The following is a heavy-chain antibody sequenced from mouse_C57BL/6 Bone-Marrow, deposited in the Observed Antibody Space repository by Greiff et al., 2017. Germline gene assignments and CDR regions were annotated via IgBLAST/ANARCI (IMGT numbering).Heavy chain of an antibody. D-gene: IGHD2-5*01. CDR1: GFTFSSYA. Sequence: EVQRVESGEGLVKPGGSLKLSCAASGFTFSSYAMSWVRQTPEQRLEWVAYISRGGDYIYYADTVKGRFTISRDNARNTLYLQMSSLKSEDTAMYYCTREGNSNPYAMDYWGQGTSVTVSS. CDR2: ISRGGDYI. J-gene: IGHJ4*01. CDR3: TREGNSNPYAMDY. V-gene: IGHV5-9-1*02.